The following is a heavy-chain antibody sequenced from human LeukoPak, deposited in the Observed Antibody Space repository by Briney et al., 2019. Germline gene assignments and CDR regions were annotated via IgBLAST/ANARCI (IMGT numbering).Heavy chain of an antibody. Sequence: ASVKVSCKASGDTFTGYYMCAGRQAPGERGEWMGWINPKSGGTKYAQKFQGWVTMTRDTSISTAYMELSRLRSDDTAVYYCARVIVSGTMDAWFDPSGEGTLVTVSS. V-gene: IGHV1-2*04. D-gene: IGHD5/OR15-5a*01. J-gene: IGHJ5*02. CDR3: ARVIVSGTMDAWFDP. CDR1: GDTFTGYY. CDR2: INPKSGGT.